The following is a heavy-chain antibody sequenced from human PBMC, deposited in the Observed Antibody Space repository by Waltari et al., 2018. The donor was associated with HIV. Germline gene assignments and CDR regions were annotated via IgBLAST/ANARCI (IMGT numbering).Heavy chain of an antibody. CDR3: ARPRYTGYDYPTYFDY. D-gene: IGHD5-12*01. J-gene: IGHJ4*02. CDR1: GFTFSAYY. V-gene: IGHV3-11*01. Sequence: QVQLVESGGGLVKPGGSLRLSCAASGFTFSAYYLRWVRQAPGKGLEWVSYINTGGSTEYYADSVKGRFTISRDNAKNSLYLQMDNLRGEDTAVYYCARPRYTGYDYPTYFDYWGQGNTVTVSS. CDR2: INTGGSTE.